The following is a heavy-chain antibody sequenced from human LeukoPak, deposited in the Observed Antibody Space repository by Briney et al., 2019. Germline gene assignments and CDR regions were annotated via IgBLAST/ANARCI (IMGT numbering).Heavy chain of an antibody. CDR2: MNPNSGNT. CDR3: ARVAQYCSSTSCYYYYYYMDV. V-gene: IGHV1-8*01. Sequence: ASVKVSCKASGYTFTSYDINWVRQATGQGLEWMGWMNPNSGNTGYTQKFQGRVTMTRNTSISTAYMELSSLRSEDTAVYYCARVAQYCSSTSCYYYYYYMDVWGKGTTVTVSS. CDR1: GYTFTSYD. J-gene: IGHJ6*03. D-gene: IGHD2-2*01.